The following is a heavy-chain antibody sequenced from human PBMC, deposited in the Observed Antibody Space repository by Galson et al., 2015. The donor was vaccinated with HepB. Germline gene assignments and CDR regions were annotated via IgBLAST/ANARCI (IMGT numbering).Heavy chain of an antibody. CDR3: ARVGWFRERWYMDP. V-gene: IGHV3-11*01. Sequence: SLRLSCAASGFTFSDYCMGWIRQAPGKGLEWVSYISSSGSTIYYADSVKGRFTISRDNAKNSLYLQMNSLRAEDTAVYYCARVGWFRERWYMDPWGQGTLVTVSS. CDR2: ISSSGSTI. CDR1: GFTFSDYC. D-gene: IGHD2-8*02. J-gene: IGHJ5*02.